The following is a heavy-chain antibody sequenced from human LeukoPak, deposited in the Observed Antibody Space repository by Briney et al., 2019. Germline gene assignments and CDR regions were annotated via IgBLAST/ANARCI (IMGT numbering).Heavy chain of an antibody. Sequence: GASVKASCKASGYTFTRYDINWVLQATGQGLEGMGGMNPNRGNTGYAQKIQGRVTMTRNTSISTAYMELSSLRSEDTAVYYCARKGYSSGWYRRNAFDIWGQGTMVTVSS. CDR1: GYTFTRYD. CDR3: ARKGYSSGWYRRNAFDI. V-gene: IGHV1-8*01. J-gene: IGHJ3*02. D-gene: IGHD6-19*01. CDR2: MNPNRGNT.